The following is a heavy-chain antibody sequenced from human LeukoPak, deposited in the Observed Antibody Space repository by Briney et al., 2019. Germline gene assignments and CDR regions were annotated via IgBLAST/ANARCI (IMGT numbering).Heavy chain of an antibody. CDR2: IYYSGST. V-gene: IGHV4-59*08. J-gene: IGHJ4*02. Sequence: PSETLSLTCTVSGGSISSYYWSWIRQPPGKGLEWIGYIYYSGSTNYNPSLKSRVTISVDTSKNQFSLKLSSVTAADTAVYYCARQRGRWLQLQTLDYWGQGTLVTVSS. CDR1: GGSISSYY. D-gene: IGHD5-24*01. CDR3: ARQRGRWLQLQTLDY.